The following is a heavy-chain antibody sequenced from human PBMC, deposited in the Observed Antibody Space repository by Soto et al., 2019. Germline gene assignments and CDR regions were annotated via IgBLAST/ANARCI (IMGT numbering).Heavy chain of an antibody. CDR1: GFTFSSYG. D-gene: IGHD3-16*01. CDR2: ISYDGRDK. Sequence: GGSLRLSCAASGFTFSSYGMHWVRQAQGKGLEWVAIISYDGRDKYYADSVKGRFTISRDNSKDTLWLQMNSLRVDDTVLYYCARTRSTSSYAGMDVWGHGTTVTVSS. J-gene: IGHJ6*02. V-gene: IGHV3-30*03. CDR3: ARTRSTSSYAGMDV.